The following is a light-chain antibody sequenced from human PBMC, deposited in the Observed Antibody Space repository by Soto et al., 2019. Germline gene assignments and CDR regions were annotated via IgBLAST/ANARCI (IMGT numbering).Light chain of an antibody. CDR1: QSVDSY. Sequence: EIVLTQSPASLSLSPGERATLSCRASQSVDSYLVWYQQKPGQAPRLLIFGASIRATGIPARSSGSGSGTDFTLTINSLEPEDFAVYYCQQRDSWPITFGQGTRLEIK. V-gene: IGKV3-11*01. CDR3: QQRDSWPIT. J-gene: IGKJ5*01. CDR2: GAS.